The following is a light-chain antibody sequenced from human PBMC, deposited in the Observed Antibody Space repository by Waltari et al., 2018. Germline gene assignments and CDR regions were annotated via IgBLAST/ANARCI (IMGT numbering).Light chain of an antibody. CDR2: GAS. Sequence: EIVLTQSPRTLSSSPGERATLSCRASQSVSRTLAWYQQKPGQAPKLLIYGASIRATGIPDRFTGSGSGTDFSLTISSLEPEDFAIYFCQHYVRLPATFGQGTKVEIK. CDR3: QHYVRLPAT. V-gene: IGKV3-20*01. J-gene: IGKJ1*01. CDR1: QSVSRT.